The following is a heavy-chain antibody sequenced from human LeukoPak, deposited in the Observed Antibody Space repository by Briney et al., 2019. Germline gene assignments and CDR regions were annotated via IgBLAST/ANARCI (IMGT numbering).Heavy chain of an antibody. D-gene: IGHD3-10*01. Sequence: GGSLRLSCSASGFTFSNYAMHWVRQAPGKGLEYVSAISSSGGSTYYADSVKGRFTISRDNSKNTLYLQMSSLRAEDTAVYYCAKRFGAGEFDYWGQGTLVTVSS. J-gene: IGHJ4*02. V-gene: IGHV3-64*04. CDR2: ISSSGGST. CDR3: AKRFGAGEFDY. CDR1: GFTFSNYA.